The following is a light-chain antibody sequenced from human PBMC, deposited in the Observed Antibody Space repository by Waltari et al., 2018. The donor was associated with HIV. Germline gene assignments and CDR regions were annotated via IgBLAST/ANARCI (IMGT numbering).Light chain of an antibody. CDR1: QSVSSY. J-gene: IGKJ5*01. CDR2: DAS. CDR3: QQRSNWPPIT. Sequence: EIVLTQSPDTLSLSPGERDTLCCRASQSVSSYLAWYQQKPGQAPRLLIYDASNRATGIPARFSGSGSWTDFTLTISSLGPEDFAVYYCQQRSNWPPITFGQGTRLEIK. V-gene: IGKV3-11*01.